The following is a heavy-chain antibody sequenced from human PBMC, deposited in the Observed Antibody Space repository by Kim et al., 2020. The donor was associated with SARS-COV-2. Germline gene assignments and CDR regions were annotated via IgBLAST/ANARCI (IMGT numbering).Heavy chain of an antibody. V-gene: IGHV3-23*01. CDR2: T. CDR3: ANFRQSDY. J-gene: IGHJ4*02. Sequence: TTYAGPMKGRFIISRDNSKHTLYLRMRSLSDDDTAIYYCANFRQSDYWGQGTLVTVSS. D-gene: IGHD6-19*01.